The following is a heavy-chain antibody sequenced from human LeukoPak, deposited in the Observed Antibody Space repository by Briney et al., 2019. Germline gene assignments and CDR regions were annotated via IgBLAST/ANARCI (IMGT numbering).Heavy chain of an antibody. J-gene: IGHJ6*03. V-gene: IGHV3-30*18. Sequence: GGPLRLSCAPSGLPFSSYGMHWVGKAPGKGLEWVAVISYDGSNKYYADSVKGRFTISRDNSKNTLYLQMNSLRAEDTAVYYCAKDGLTPRLKYYYYYYYMDVWGKGTTVTVSS. CDR2: ISYDGSNK. CDR1: GLPFSSYG. CDR3: AKDGLTPRLKYYYYYYYMDV. D-gene: IGHD3-9*01.